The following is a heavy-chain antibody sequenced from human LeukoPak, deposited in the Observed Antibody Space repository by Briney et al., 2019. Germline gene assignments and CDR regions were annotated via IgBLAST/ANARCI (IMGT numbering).Heavy chain of an antibody. CDR3: ARDSEYYDSSGYYYGPNCFDP. D-gene: IGHD3-22*01. J-gene: IGHJ5*02. CDR1: GASISSSSYY. Sequence: SQTLSLTCTVAGASISSSSYYWGWIRQPPGKGLEWIGSIYYSGSTYYNPSLKSPVTISVDTSKNQFSLKLSSVTAADTAVYYCARDSEYYDSSGYYYGPNCFDPWGQGTLVTVSS. V-gene: IGHV4-39*07. CDR2: IYYSGST.